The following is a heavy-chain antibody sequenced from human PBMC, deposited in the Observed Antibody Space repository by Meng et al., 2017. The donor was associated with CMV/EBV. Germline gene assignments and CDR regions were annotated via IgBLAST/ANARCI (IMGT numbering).Heavy chain of an antibody. CDR1: GGSISSYY. Sequence: SETLSLTCTVSGGSISSYYWSWIRQPPGKGLEWIGYIYYSGRTNYNPSLKSRVTISVDTTKNQFSLKLSSVTAADTAVYYCARLGGVTIFGVVIPNWFDPWGQGTLVTVSS. V-gene: IGHV4-59*01. CDR3: ARLGGVTIFGVVIPNWFDP. J-gene: IGHJ5*02. D-gene: IGHD3-3*01. CDR2: IYYSGRT.